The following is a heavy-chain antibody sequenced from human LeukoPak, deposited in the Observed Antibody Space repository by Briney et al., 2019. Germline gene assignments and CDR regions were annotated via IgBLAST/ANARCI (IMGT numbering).Heavy chain of an antibody. D-gene: IGHD2-2*01. CDR3: TRDLSASWYSLAY. CDR2: IDWRGEST. V-gene: IGHV3-20*04. Sequence: GGSLRLSCAASGFSVADYGMSWVRQAPGKGLEWVSGIDWRGESTGYADSVKGRFTISRDNVENALYLQMNSLRAEETGLYFCTRDLSASWYSLAYWGRGTLVTVSS. CDR1: GFSVADYG. J-gene: IGHJ4*02.